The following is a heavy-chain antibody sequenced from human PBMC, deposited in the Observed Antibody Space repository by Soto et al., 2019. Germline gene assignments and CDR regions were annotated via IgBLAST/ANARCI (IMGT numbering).Heavy chain of an antibody. Sequence: SETLSLTCAVYGGSFSGYYWSWIRQPPGKGLEWIGEINHSGSTNYNPSLKSRVTISVDTSKNQFSLKLSSVTAADTAVYYCAREQIVATVSHFDYWGQGTLGTGSS. CDR1: GGSFSGYY. J-gene: IGHJ4*02. CDR2: INHSGST. V-gene: IGHV4-34*01. CDR3: AREQIVATVSHFDY. D-gene: IGHD5-12*01.